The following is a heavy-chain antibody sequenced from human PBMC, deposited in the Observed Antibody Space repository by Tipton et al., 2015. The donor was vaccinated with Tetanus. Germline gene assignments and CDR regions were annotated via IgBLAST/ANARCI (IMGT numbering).Heavy chain of an antibody. CDR3: AREADCSGGSFFSGDFDN. V-gene: IGHV3-33*01. Sequence: AMRLSCAASGFIFSSYGIHWVRQAPGKGLEWVAVSWYDGTDKYYADSVKGRFTISRDNSKNTLYLQMNSLRAEDTAVYYCAREADCSGGSFFSGDFDNWGQGTQFTVPS. D-gene: IGHD2-15*01. J-gene: IGHJ4*02. CDR1: GFIFSSYG. CDR2: SWYDGTDK.